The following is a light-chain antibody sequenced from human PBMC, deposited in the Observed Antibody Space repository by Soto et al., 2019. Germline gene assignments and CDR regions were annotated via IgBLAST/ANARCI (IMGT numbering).Light chain of an antibody. CDR3: QQSYSTPRT. J-gene: IGKJ1*01. V-gene: IGKV1-5*01. Sequence: DIQMTQSPSTLSASVGDRVTITCRASQSISTFLAWYQQKPGKAPKFLIYDVSSLESGVPSRFSGSGSGTEFTLTISSLQPEDFATYYCQQSYSTPRTFGQGTKVDIK. CDR2: DVS. CDR1: QSISTF.